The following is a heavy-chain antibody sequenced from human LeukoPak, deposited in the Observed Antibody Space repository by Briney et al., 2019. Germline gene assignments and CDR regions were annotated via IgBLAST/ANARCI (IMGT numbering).Heavy chain of an antibody. CDR3: AKEGGVILRYFDY. CDR2: ISGSGGST. V-gene: IGHV3-23*01. D-gene: IGHD3-10*01. Sequence: QTGGSLRLSCAASGFTFSNYAMSWVRQAPGKGLEWVSAISGSGGSTYYADSVKGRFTVSRDNSKNTLYLQMNSLRGEDTAVYYCAKEGGVILRYFDYWGQGTLVTVSS. J-gene: IGHJ4*02. CDR1: GFTFSNYA.